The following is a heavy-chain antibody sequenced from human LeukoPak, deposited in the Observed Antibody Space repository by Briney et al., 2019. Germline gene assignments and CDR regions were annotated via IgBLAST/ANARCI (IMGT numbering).Heavy chain of an antibody. Sequence: SETLSLTCTVSGYSISSGYYWGWIRQPPGKGLEWIGSIYHSGSTYYNPSLKSRVTISVDTSKNQFSLKLSSVTAADTAVYYCARRKYLLLWVSNAFDIWGQGTMVTVSS. CDR3: ARRKYLLLWVSNAFDI. CDR2: IYHSGST. CDR1: GYSISSGYY. J-gene: IGHJ3*02. V-gene: IGHV4-38-2*02. D-gene: IGHD2-2*01.